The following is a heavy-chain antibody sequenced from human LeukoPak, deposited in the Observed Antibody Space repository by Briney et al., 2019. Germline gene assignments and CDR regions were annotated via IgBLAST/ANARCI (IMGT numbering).Heavy chain of an antibody. CDR1: GGSISSSY. V-gene: IGHV4-59*08. J-gene: IGHJ4*02. CDR3: AGHHPRNTVDF. CDR2: ISDIGSI. D-gene: IGHD2-8*02. Sequence: SETLSLTCTVSGGSISSSYWSWIRQPPGKGLEWIAYISDIGSINYNPSLKSRVTISLDTSKTQFSLKLSSVPAADTAVYYCAGHHPRNTVDFWGQGTLVTVSS.